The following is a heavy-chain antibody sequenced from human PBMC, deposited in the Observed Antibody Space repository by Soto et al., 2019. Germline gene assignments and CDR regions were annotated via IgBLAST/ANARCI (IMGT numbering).Heavy chain of an antibody. CDR1: GFTFSSYS. CDR2: ISSSSSTI. Sequence: GGSLRLSCAASGFTFSSYSMNWVRQAPGKGLEWVSYISSSSSTIYYADSVKGRFTISRDNAKNSLYLQMNSLRDEDTAVYYCARNHCSSTSCYINYFDYWGQGTLVTVSS. J-gene: IGHJ4*02. V-gene: IGHV3-48*02. CDR3: ARNHCSSTSCYINYFDY. D-gene: IGHD2-2*02.